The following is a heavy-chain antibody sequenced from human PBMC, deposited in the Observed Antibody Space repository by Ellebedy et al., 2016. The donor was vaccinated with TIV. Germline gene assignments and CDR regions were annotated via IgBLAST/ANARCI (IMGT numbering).Heavy chain of an antibody. J-gene: IGHJ4*02. CDR1: GFTFSSYS. CDR2: ISGNGVKT. V-gene: IGHV3-23*01. D-gene: IGHD1-26*01. Sequence: PGGSLRLSCAAAGFTFSSYSMTWVRQAPGKGLEWLSSISGNGVKTYSADSVKGRFTISRDNSKHTLYLQMNNLRADDTAVYFCAKDRVNLTNIVGVELDFWGQGTLVTVSS. CDR3: AKDRVNLTNIVGVELDF.